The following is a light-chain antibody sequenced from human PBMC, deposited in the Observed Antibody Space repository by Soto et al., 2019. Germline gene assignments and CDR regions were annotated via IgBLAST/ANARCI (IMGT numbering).Light chain of an antibody. CDR1: QGIRND. CDR3: LQDYNSLRT. CDR2: AAS. J-gene: IGKJ1*01. Sequence: AIQMTQSPSSLSASVGDRVTITCRASQGIRNDLGWYQQKPGKAPKLLIYAASSLQSGVPPRFSGSGSGTDFTLTSSRLQPEDVATYYCLQDYNSLRTFGQGTKVEIK. V-gene: IGKV1-6*01.